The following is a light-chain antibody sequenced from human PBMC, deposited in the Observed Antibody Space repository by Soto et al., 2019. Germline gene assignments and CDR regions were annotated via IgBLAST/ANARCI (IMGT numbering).Light chain of an antibody. Sequence: DIQMTQSPFSLSAFVGDRVTITCRASQGIRNYLGSFQQKPGEAPKRLIYATSSLEGGVPSRFSGSGSGTEFTLTISSLQPEDFATYYCLQHNSYPYTFGQGTKLEIK. V-gene: IGKV1-17*01. CDR2: ATS. CDR3: LQHNSYPYT. J-gene: IGKJ2*01. CDR1: QGIRNY.